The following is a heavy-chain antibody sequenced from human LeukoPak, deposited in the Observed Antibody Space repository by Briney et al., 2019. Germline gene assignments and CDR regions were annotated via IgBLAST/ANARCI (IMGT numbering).Heavy chain of an antibody. Sequence: GGSLRLSCAASGLTFSTYGMTWVRQAPGKGLEWVSAISGSAVSTFYADSVKGRFTISRDNSENTLYLQMNSLRAEDTAVYYCAREQIVATIYFDYWGQGTLVTVSS. CDR1: GLTFSTYG. D-gene: IGHD5-12*01. V-gene: IGHV3-23*01. CDR2: ISGSAVST. J-gene: IGHJ4*02. CDR3: AREQIVATIYFDY.